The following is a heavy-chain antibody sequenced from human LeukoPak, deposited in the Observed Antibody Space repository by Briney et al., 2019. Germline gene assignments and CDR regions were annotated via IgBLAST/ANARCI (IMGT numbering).Heavy chain of an antibody. V-gene: IGHV1-69*04. Sequence: SVKVSCKASGGTFINYAISWVRQAPGQGLEWMGRIIPILGIANYAQKFQGRVTITADKSTSTAYMELSSLRSEDTAVYYCARQSSSSWSDYWGQGTLVTVSS. J-gene: IGHJ4*02. CDR1: GGTFINYA. CDR3: ARQSSSSWSDY. CDR2: IIPILGIA. D-gene: IGHD6-13*01.